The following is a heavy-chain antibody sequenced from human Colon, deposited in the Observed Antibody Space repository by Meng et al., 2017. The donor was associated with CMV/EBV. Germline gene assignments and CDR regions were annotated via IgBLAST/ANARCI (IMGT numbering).Heavy chain of an antibody. CDR1: SAPISSGSHS. V-gene: IGHV4-39*07. J-gene: IGHJ4*02. Sequence: QMQLQESGPGLVKPAATLSLTCTASSAPISSGSHSWAWFRQPPGKRLEWIGSMYFSGIADYNPSLKSRVTISLHATQKQFSLRLTSVTAADSAVYFCARDLTNKWFYYWGQGTLVTVSS. CDR2: MYFSGIA. CDR3: ARDLTNKWFYY. D-gene: IGHD1-26*01.